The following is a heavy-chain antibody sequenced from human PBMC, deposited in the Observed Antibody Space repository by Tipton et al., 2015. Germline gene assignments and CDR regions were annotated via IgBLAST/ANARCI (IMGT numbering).Heavy chain of an antibody. CDR3: ARGKDYGARFFDY. CDR1: GGSISSGGFY. Sequence: TLSLTCNVPGGSISSGGFYWSWIRQHPGNGLEWIGYIYHSGTTSYNPSLKSRVSISGDTSKNQLSLRLRSVTAADTAVYYCARGKDYGARFFDYWGQGTLVTVSS. J-gene: IGHJ4*02. D-gene: IGHD4-17*01. V-gene: IGHV4-31*03. CDR2: IYHSGTT.